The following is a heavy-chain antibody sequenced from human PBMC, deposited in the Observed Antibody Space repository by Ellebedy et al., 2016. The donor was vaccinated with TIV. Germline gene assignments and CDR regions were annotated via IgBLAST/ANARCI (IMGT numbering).Heavy chain of an antibody. CDR3: AREGGSYLDY. J-gene: IGHJ4*02. D-gene: IGHD1-26*01. CDR2: IYYSGST. CDR1: GGSISSSSYY. Sequence: SETLSLXXTVSGGSISSSSYYWGWIRQPPGKGLEWIGSIYYSGSTYYNPSLKSRVTISVDTSKNQFSLKLSSVTAADTAVYYCAREGGSYLDYWGQGTLVTVSS. V-gene: IGHV4-39*02.